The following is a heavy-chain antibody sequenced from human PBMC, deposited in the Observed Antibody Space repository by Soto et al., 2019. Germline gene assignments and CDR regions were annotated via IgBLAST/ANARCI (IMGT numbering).Heavy chain of an antibody. CDR2: INPNSGGT. D-gene: IGHD6-19*01. CDR3: ARIAVAGTEGAFDI. Sequence: ASVKVSCKASGYTFTGYYMHWVRQAPGQGLEWMGWINPNSGGTNYAQKFQGWVTMTRDTSISTAYMELSRLRSDDTAVYYCARIAVAGTEGAFDIWGQGTMVTVSS. V-gene: IGHV1-2*04. CDR1: GYTFTGYY. J-gene: IGHJ3*02.